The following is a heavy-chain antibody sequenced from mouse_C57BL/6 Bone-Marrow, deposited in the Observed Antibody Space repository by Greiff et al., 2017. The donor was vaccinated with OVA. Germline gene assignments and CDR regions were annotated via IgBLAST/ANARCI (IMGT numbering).Heavy chain of an antibody. CDR2: IYPSDSET. V-gene: IGHV1-61*01. J-gene: IGHJ4*01. CDR3: ARKSFYYDYPYAMDY. D-gene: IGHD2-4*01. CDR1: GYTFTSYW. Sequence: QVHVKQSGAELVRPGSSVKLSCKASGYTFTSYWMDWVKQRPGQGLEWIGNIYPSDSETHYNQKFKDKATLTVDKSSSTAYMQLSSLTSEDSAVYYCARKSFYYDYPYAMDYWGQGTSVTVSS.